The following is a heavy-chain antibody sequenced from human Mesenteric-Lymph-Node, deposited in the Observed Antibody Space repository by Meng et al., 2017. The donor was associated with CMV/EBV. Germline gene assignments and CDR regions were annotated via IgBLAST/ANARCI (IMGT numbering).Heavy chain of an antibody. J-gene: IGHJ4*02. Sequence: SETLSLTCTVSGGSIRSYYWSWIRQPPGKGLEWIGYIYYNGSTDYNPFLNSRVTISVDTSKNQFSLKLSSVTAADTAVYYCAREIFAARPGRYFDYWGQGILVTVSS. D-gene: IGHD6-6*01. CDR2: IYYNGST. V-gene: IGHV4-59*01. CDR1: GGSIRSYY. CDR3: AREIFAARPGRYFDY.